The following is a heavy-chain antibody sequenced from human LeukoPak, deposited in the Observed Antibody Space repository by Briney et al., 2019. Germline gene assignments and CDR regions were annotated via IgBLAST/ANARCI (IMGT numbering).Heavy chain of an antibody. CDR3: AKGTWDLLPSHYYYGMDV. J-gene: IGHJ6*02. Sequence: GGSLRLSCAASGFTFSSYWMSWVRQAPGKGLEWVANIKQDGSEKYYVDSVKGRFTISRDNAKNSLYLQMNSLRAEDTAVYYCAKGTWDLLPSHYYYGMDVWGQGATVTVSS. CDR2: IKQDGSEK. V-gene: IGHV3-7*03. CDR1: GFTFSSYW. D-gene: IGHD1-26*01.